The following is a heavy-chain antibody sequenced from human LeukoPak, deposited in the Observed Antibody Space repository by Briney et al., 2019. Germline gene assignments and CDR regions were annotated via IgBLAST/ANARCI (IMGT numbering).Heavy chain of an antibody. V-gene: IGHV4-34*01. D-gene: IGHD6-19*01. CDR2: INHSGST. J-gene: IGHJ6*04. CDR3: ARRRRWLAKRATYYYYGMDV. CDR1: GGSFSGYY. Sequence: PSETLSLACAVYGGSFSGYYWSWIRQPPGKGLEWIGEINHSGSTNYNPSLKSRVTISVDTSKNQFSLKLSSVTAADTAVYYCARRRRWLAKRATYYYYGMDVWGKGTTVTVSS.